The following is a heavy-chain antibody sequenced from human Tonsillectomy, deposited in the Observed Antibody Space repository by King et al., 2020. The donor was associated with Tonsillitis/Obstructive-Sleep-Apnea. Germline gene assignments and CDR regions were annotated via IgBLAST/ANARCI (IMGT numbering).Heavy chain of an antibody. CDR1: GGSISSSSYY. Sequence: QLQLQESGPGLVKPSETLSLTCTVSGGSISSSSYYWGWIRQPPGKGLEWIGRIYYSGSTYYNPSLKSRVTISVDTSKNQFSLKLRSVTAADTAVYYCARHLGFFFDYWGQGTLVTVSS. CDR3: ARHLGFFFDY. V-gene: IGHV4-39*01. J-gene: IGHJ4*02. D-gene: IGHD3-10*01. CDR2: IYYSGST.